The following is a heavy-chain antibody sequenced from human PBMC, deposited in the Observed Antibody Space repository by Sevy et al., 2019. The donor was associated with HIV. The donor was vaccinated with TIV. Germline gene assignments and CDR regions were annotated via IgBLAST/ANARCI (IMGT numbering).Heavy chain of an antibody. V-gene: IGHV3-23*01. Sequence: GGSLRLSCAVSGFTFSSFAMSWVRQTPGKGLEWVSGLNGSGGRTYYPDSVKGRFTISRDNSKNTLYLQMNSLRAEDTAVYYCAKDTDSGSYLNDAFDIWGQGTMVTVSS. CDR3: AKDTDSGSYLNDAFDI. CDR1: GFTFSSFA. CDR2: LNGSGGRT. J-gene: IGHJ3*02. D-gene: IGHD1-26*01.